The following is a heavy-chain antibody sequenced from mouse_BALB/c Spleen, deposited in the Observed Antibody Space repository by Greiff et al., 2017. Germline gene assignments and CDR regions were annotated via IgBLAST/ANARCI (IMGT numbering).Heavy chain of an antibody. Sequence: QVQLQQSGAELVRPGSSVKISCKASGYAFSRYWMNWVKQRPGQGLEWIGQIYPGDGDTNYNGKFKGKATLTADKSSSTAYMQLSSLTSEDSAVYFCARSRNYYGYGPMDYWGQGTSVTVSS. J-gene: IGHJ4*01. CDR1: GYAFSRYW. V-gene: IGHV1-80*01. CDR3: ARSRNYYGYGPMDY. CDR2: IYPGDGDT. D-gene: IGHD1-2*01.